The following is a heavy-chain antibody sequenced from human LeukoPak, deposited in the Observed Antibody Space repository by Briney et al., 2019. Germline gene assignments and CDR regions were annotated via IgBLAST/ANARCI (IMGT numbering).Heavy chain of an antibody. V-gene: IGHV4-31*03. CDR3: ASGWFGEYAFDI. CDR1: GGSISSGGYY. Sequence: SETLSLTCTVSGGSISSGGYYWSWIRQHPGKGLGWIGYIYYSGSTYYNPSLKSRVTISVDTSKNQFSLKLSSVTAADTAVYYCASGWFGEYAFDIWGQGTMVTVSS. D-gene: IGHD3-10*01. CDR2: IYYSGST. J-gene: IGHJ3*02.